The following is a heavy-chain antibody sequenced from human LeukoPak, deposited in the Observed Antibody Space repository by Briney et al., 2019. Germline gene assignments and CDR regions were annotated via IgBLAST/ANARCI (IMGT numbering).Heavy chain of an antibody. Sequence: ASVKVSCKASGYTFTGYYMHWVRQAPGQGLEWMGWINPNSGDTNYAQKFQGRVTMTRDTAISTAYMELSRLRSDDTAVYYCARDSTRVITMVRGDIDYSGEGTLVSVSS. CDR1: GYTFTGYY. CDR3: ARDSTRVITMVRGDIDY. J-gene: IGHJ4*02. V-gene: IGHV1-2*02. CDR2: INPNSGDT. D-gene: IGHD3-10*01.